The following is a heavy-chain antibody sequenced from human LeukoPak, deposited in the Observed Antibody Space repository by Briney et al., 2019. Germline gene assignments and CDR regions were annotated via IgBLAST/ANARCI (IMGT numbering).Heavy chain of an antibody. J-gene: IGHJ4*02. D-gene: IGHD2-2*01. CDR1: GYTFTGYD. V-gene: IGHV1-2*06. Sequence: ASXXXSCKASGYTFTGYDMQWVRQAPGQGLEWMGRINANSGGTNYAQRFQGRVTMNRDTSISTDYMELRRLRYEDTAVYYCETDAYFYYCSSYSTSVPYFAFWYQGPLAPVSS. CDR3: ETDAYFYYCSSYSTSVPYFAF. CDR2: INANSGGT.